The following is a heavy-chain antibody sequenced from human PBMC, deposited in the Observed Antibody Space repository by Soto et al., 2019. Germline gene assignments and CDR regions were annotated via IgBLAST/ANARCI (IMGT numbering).Heavy chain of an antibody. J-gene: IGHJ6*02. D-gene: IGHD1-7*01. V-gene: IGHV1-2*02. CDR1: GYTFTDYY. CDR3: ARKLELRGSYYYYYYMDV. CDR2: INPNSGGT. Sequence: ASVKVSCKASGYTFTDYYMHWVRQAPGQGLEWMGWINPNSGGTNYAQKFQGRVTMTRDTSISTAYMELSRLRSDDTAVYYCARKLELRGSYYYYYYMDVWGQGTTVTVSS.